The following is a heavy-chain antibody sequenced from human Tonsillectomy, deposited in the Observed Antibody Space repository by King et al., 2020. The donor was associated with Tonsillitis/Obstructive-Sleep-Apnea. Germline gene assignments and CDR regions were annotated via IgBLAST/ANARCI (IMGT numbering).Heavy chain of an antibody. V-gene: IGHV3-13*04. D-gene: IGHD1-1*01. CDR1: GVTFGNYD. J-gene: IGHJ4*02. Sequence: VQLVESGGALAQPGGSLRLSCVASGVTFGNYDMHWVRQTTRKGLEWVSSIDSVANTYYPDAVKGRFTISRDNAKKSLYLQMNSLTAGDTAVYYCARGPRWNLDYWGQGTLVTVSS. CDR3: ARGPRWNLDY. CDR2: IDSVANT.